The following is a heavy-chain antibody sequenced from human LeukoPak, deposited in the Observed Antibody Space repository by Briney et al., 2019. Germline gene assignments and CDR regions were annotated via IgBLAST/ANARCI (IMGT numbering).Heavy chain of an antibody. CDR2: IRGFNGLT. J-gene: IGHJ4*02. CDR3: AREEYSPGHYSFVY. Sequence: GASVTDTFQATGYTYSNYGMSWVRQARGHGREWMGWIRGFNGLTKYSQKSQGRVTMTTDTSTSTAYMEVRSLRSDDTAVYYCAREEYSPGHYSFVYWGQGTLVTVSS. V-gene: IGHV1-18*04. D-gene: IGHD5-18*01. CDR1: GYTYSNYG.